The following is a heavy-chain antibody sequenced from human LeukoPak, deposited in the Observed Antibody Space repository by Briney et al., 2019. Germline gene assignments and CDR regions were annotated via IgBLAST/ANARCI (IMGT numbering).Heavy chain of an antibody. J-gene: IGHJ4*02. Sequence: GGSLRLSCSASGFTFSTYSMNWVRQAPGKGLEWVSSISSSSRYIYYADSVKGRFTISRDNSKNTLFLHMSRLRAEDTAVYYCAKMGPDGGSYLDYWGQGTLLTVSS. CDR2: ISSSSRYI. D-gene: IGHD1-26*01. CDR3: AKMGPDGGSYLDY. V-gene: IGHV3-21*01. CDR1: GFTFSTYS.